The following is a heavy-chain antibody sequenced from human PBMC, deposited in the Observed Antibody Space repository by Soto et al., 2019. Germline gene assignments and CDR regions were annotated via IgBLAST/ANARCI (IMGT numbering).Heavy chain of an antibody. V-gene: IGHV1-18*01. CDR3: ARDLVPRSGWWDWFDP. CDR2: ISAYNGNT. Sequence: QVQLVQSGAEVKKPGASVKVSCKDSGYTFTSYVISWVRQAPGQGLEWMGWISAYNGNTNYAQKLQGRVTLTTDTSTSTADMELRSLRSDDTAVYYCARDLVPRSGWWDWFDPWGQGTLITVSS. D-gene: IGHD6-19*01. J-gene: IGHJ5*02. CDR1: GYTFTSYV.